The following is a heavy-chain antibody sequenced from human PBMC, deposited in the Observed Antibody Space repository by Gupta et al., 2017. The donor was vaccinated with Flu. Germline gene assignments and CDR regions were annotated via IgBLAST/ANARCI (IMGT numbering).Heavy chain of an antibody. V-gene: IGHV3-72*01. D-gene: IGHD3-3*01. Sequence: EVQLVESGGGLVQPGGSLRLSCAVSGFIFSDHYMDWVRQAPGKRLVWGGRTRDKPHSKTPEYAASVQDRFIVSRDASKNSLFLQMQNLRGEHTAVYYCFMVRRNTILGGAEYDMQVSGQGATVTVSS. J-gene: IGHJ6*02. CDR2: TRDKPHSKTP. CDR1: GFIFSDHY. CDR3: FMVRRNTILGGAEYDMQV.